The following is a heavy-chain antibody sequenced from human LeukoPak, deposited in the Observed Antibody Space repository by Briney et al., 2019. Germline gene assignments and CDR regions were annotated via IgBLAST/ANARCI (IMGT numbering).Heavy chain of an antibody. D-gene: IGHD2-2*01. J-gene: IGHJ6*02. CDR1: GGPLSSGGYY. V-gene: IGHV4-61*08. CDR3: ARIFPYCSSTSCSGSEIVHYGMDV. Sequence: PSETLSLTCTVSGGPLSSGGYYWGWIRLPPGKGLEWIGYIYYSGSTTYYPSLNSRVNISLDTSKNQFSLRLSSVTAADTAVYYCARIFPYCSSTSCSGSEIVHYGMDVWGQGTTVTVS. CDR2: IYYSGST.